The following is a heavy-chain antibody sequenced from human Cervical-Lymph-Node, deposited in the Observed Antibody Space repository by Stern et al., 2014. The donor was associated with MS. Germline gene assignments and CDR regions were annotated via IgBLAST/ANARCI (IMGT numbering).Heavy chain of an antibody. Sequence: VQLEESGPGLVKPSETLSLTCTVSGGSISSSSYYWGWIRQPPGKGLEWLGSIYYSGSTSYNPSQKGEVPIPGATPKNQFPLKRSSVTAADTAVYYCARHMTTVTPSDAFDIWGQGTMVTVSS. CDR1: GGSISSSSYY. CDR3: ARHMTTVTPSDAFDI. V-gene: IGHV4-39*01. J-gene: IGHJ3*02. D-gene: IGHD4-17*01. CDR2: IYYSGST.